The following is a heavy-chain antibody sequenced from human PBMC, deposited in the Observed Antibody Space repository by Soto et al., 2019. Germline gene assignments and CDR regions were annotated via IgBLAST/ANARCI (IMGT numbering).Heavy chain of an antibody. CDR1: GYTFTSYA. CDR3: ARGQLLWFGELPYYFDY. D-gene: IGHD3-10*01. CDR2: INAGNGNT. V-gene: IGHV1-3*01. J-gene: IGHJ4*02. Sequence: QVQLVQSGAEVKKPGASVKVSCKASGYTFTSYAMHWVRQAPGQRLGWMGWINAGNGNTKYSQKFQGRVTITRDTSASTAYMELSSLRSEDTAVYYCARGQLLWFGELPYYFDYWGQGTLVTVSS.